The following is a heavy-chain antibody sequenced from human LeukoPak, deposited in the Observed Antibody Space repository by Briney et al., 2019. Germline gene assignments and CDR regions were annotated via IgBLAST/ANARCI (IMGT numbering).Heavy chain of an antibody. J-gene: IGHJ6*03. V-gene: IGHV3-48*03. D-gene: IGHD6-6*01. CDR2: ISSSGSTI. Sequence: GGSLRLSCAASGFTFSSYEMNWVRQAPGKGLEWVSYISSSGSTIYYADSVKGRFTISRDNAKNSPYLKMNSLRAEDTAVYYCARRLGQQLEDYYYYYYMDVWGKGTTVTISS. CDR1: GFTFSSYE. CDR3: ARRLGQQLEDYYYYYYMDV.